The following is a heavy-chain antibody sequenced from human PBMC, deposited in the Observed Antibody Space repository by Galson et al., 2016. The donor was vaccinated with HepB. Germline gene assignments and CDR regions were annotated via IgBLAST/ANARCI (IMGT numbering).Heavy chain of an antibody. Sequence: SLRLSCAASGFTFNSYSMNWVRQAPGKGLEWVTFISYDGSVEFYADSVRGRFTISRDNSNNTLYLHMNSLRPEDTAVYYCAKGGAYGDYYFDSWGQGTLVTVSS. CDR2: ISYDGSVE. CDR3: AKGGAYGDYYFDS. J-gene: IGHJ4*02. CDR1: GFTFNSYS. V-gene: IGHV3-30*18. D-gene: IGHD4-17*01.